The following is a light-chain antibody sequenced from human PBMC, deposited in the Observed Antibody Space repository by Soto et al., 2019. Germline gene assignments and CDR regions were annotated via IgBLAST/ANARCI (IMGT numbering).Light chain of an antibody. CDR2: QDS. V-gene: IGLV3-1*01. J-gene: IGLJ1*01. Sequence: SYELTQPPSVSVSPGQTASITCSGDKLGDKYACWYQQKPGQSPVLVIYQDSKRPSGIPERFSGSNSGNTATLTFSGTQAMDEADYYCQAWDSSTLVFGTGTKLTVL. CDR3: QAWDSSTLV. CDR1: KLGDKY.